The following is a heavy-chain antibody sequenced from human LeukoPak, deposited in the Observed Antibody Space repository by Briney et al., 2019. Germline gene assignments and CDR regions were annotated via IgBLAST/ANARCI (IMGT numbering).Heavy chain of an antibody. J-gene: IGHJ4*02. CDR3: ARDLNCGGDCSQQY. D-gene: IGHD2-21*02. CDR2: IIPIFGTA. Sequence: SVTVSCTASGGTFSSYAISWVRQAPGQGLEWMGGIIPIFGTANYAQKFQGRVTITADESTSTAYMELSSLRSEDTAVYYCARDLNCGGDCSQQYWGQGTLVTVSS. CDR1: GGTFSSYA. V-gene: IGHV1-69*13.